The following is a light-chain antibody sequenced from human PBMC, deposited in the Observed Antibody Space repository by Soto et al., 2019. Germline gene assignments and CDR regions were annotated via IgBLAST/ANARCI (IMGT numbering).Light chain of an antibody. CDR3: QQYFEWPPMT. J-gene: IGKJ1*01. CDR1: ETVATN. V-gene: IGKV3D-15*01. Sequence: VMTQSPATLSVSPGERATLSCWASETVATNLAWYQQKPGQAPRLIISGASTRAAGISDRFRGSGYGTEFTLTRSSMRSEDSAIYYCQQYFEWPPMTFGQGTKV. CDR2: GAS.